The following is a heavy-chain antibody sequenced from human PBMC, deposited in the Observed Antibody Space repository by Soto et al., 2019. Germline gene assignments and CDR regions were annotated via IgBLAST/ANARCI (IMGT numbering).Heavy chain of an antibody. Sequence: PSETLSLTCTVSGGSISSGGYYWSWIRQHPGKGLEWVGYIFYTGSTYYNPSLKSRVTISADASKNQFSLELTSVTAADSAVYYCARDGEDSSSLPYWGQGTLVTVSS. D-gene: IGHD6-6*01. V-gene: IGHV4-30-4*01. CDR3: ARDGEDSSSLPY. CDR1: GGSISSGGYY. J-gene: IGHJ4*02. CDR2: IFYTGST.